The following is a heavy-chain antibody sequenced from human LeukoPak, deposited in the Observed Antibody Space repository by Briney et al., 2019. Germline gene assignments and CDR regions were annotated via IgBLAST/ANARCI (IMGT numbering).Heavy chain of an antibody. V-gene: IGHV4-34*01. CDR1: DESFNDYY. D-gene: IGHD4-23*01. CDR2: IYHSGST. Sequence: SETLSLTCAVPDESFNDYYWSWIRQLPGKGLEWIGYIYHSGSTYYNPSLKSRVTISVDRSKNQFSLKLSSVTAADTAVYYCARGLDYGGNSWDYWGQGTLVTVSS. CDR3: ARGLDYGGNSWDY. J-gene: IGHJ4*02.